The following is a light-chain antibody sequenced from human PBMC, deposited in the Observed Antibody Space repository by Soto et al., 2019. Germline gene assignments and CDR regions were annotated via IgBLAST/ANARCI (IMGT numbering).Light chain of an antibody. CDR3: AAWDDSLNGVV. CDR1: SSNIGSNS. J-gene: IGLJ2*01. V-gene: IGLV1-44*01. Sequence: QLVLTQPPSASGTPGQRVTISCSGSSSNIGSNSVNWYQQLPGTAPKLLMYSSNQRPSGVPDRFSGSKSGTSASLAISGLQSEDEADYYCAAWDDSLNGVVFGGGPKLTVL. CDR2: SSN.